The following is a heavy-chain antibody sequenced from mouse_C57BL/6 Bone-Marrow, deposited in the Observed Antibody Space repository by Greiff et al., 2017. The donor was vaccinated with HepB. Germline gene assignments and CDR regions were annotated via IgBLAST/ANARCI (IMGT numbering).Heavy chain of an antibody. D-gene: IGHD1-1*01. CDR1: GYSITSGYY. CDR2: RSYDGSN. Sequence: EVKLQESGPGLVKPSQSLSLTCSVTGYSITSGYYWNWILQFPGNKLEWMGYRSYDGSNNYNPYLKNRISITRYTSKNQFFLKLNSVTTEDTATYYCARGLRGGFDYWGQGTTLTVSS. CDR3: ARGLRGGFDY. J-gene: IGHJ2*01. V-gene: IGHV3-6*01.